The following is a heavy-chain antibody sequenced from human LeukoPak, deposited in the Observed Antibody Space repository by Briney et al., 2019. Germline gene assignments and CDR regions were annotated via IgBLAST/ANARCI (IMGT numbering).Heavy chain of an antibody. Sequence: SETLSLTCAVYGGSFSGYYWSWIRQPPGKGLEWIGEINHSGSTNYNPSLKSRVTISVDTSKNQFSLKLSSVTAADTAVYYCARLWLLGNWFEPWGQGTLVTVSS. CDR1: GGSFSGYY. J-gene: IGHJ5*02. CDR2: INHSGST. D-gene: IGHD2-15*01. V-gene: IGHV4-34*01. CDR3: ARLWLLGNWFEP.